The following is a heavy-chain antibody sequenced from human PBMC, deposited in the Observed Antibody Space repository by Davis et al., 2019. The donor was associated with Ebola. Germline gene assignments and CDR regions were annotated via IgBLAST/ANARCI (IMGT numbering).Heavy chain of an antibody. CDR2: ISSSSRTI. J-gene: IGHJ4*02. CDR3: ARDYYGDYRVDY. CDR1: GFTVSSNY. D-gene: IGHD4-17*01. V-gene: IGHV3-48*02. Sequence: GESLKISCAASGFTVSSNYMSWVRQAPGKGLEWVSYISSSSRTIYYADSVKGRFTVSRDNARNSLYLQMNSLRDEDTAAYYCARDYYGDYRVDYWGQGTLVTVSS.